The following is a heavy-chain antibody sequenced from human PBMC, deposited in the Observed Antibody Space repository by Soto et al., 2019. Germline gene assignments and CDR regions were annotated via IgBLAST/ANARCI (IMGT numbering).Heavy chain of an antibody. CDR2: ISGSGGST. V-gene: IGHV3-23*01. D-gene: IGHD4-4*01. CDR1: GFTFSSYA. Sequence: GGSLRLSCAASGFTFSSYAMSWVRQAPGKGLEWVSAISGSGGSTYYADSVKGRFIISRDNSKNTLYLQMNSLRAEDTAVYYCAKGNSNYDFYYYYGMDVWGQGTTVTVSS. CDR3: AKGNSNYDFYYYYGMDV. J-gene: IGHJ6*02.